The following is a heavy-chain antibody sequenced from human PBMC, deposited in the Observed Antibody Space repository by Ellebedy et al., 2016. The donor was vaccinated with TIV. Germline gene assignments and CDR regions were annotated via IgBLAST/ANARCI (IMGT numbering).Heavy chain of an antibody. Sequence: SETLSLXXTVSGASITSSDYYWGWIRQPPGMGLEWIGSSYYDGSAYSNPSLKSRVTMSVDTSKNQFSLIVTSVTAADTSVYYCARPDRGSSCCYVYWGQGTLVTVSS. CDR2: SYYDGSA. CDR1: GASITSSDYY. J-gene: IGHJ4*02. CDR3: ARPDRGSSCCYVY. D-gene: IGHD6-19*01. V-gene: IGHV4-39*01.